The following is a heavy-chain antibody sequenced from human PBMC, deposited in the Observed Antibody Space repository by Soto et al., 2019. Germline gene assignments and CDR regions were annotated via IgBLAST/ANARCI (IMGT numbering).Heavy chain of an antibody. Sequence: AAVKVSCKASGYTFTGHYIHWVRQAPEQGPEWMGEIGPESGATRYAQKFQGRVTMTMDMSITTVYMELSNLSPDDTAVYYCGRGRSGQIVVFYWGQGTPVTVSS. CDR2: IGPESGAT. J-gene: IGHJ4*02. CDR3: GRGRSGQIVVFY. D-gene: IGHD5-12*01. V-gene: IGHV1-2*02. CDR1: GYTFTGHY.